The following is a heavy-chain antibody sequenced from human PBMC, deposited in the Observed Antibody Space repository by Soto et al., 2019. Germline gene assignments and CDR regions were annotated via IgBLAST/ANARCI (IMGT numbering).Heavy chain of an antibody. J-gene: IGHJ5*02. D-gene: IGHD1-26*01. CDR2: ISYDGKNK. V-gene: IGHV3-30*04. Sequence: QVQLVESGGDVVQPGRSLRLTCAASGFTFSSYPMHWVRQAPGKGLEWVAVISYDGKNKYYADSVKGRFTISRDNVKTTLSLEMNSLRVDDPAVYYRARDPRGAWSRLGDLDTWGQGTLVTVSS. CDR1: GFTFSSYP. CDR3: ARDPRGAWSRLGDLDT.